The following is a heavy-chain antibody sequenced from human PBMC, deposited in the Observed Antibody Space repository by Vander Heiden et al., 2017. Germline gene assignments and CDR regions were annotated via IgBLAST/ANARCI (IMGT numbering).Heavy chain of an antibody. CDR3: ARVRLEWELRSRGGDYYGMDV. CDR1: GYTFTGHY. D-gene: IGHD1-26*01. V-gene: IGHV1-2*02. Sequence: QVQLVQSGAEVKKPGASVKVSCKASGYTFTGHYMHWVRQAPGQGLEWMGWINPNSGGTNYAQKFQGRVTMTRDTSISTAYMELSRLRSDDTAVYYCARVRLEWELRSRGGDYYGMDVWGQGTTVTVSS. J-gene: IGHJ6*02. CDR2: INPNSGGT.